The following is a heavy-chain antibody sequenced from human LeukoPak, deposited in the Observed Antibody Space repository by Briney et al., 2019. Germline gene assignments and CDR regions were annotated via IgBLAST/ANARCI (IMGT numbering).Heavy chain of an antibody. CDR1: GFTFSSYA. V-gene: IGHV3-23*01. CDR2: ISGSGGST. D-gene: IGHD3-10*01. CDR3: AKDQSLLLWFGELRVQFDY. J-gene: IGHJ4*02. Sequence: GGSLRLSCAASGFTFSSYAMSWVRQAPGKGLEWVSAISGSGGSTYYADSVKGRFTISRDNSKNTLYLQMNSLRAEDTAVYYCAKDQSLLLWFGELRVQFDYWGQGTLVTVSS.